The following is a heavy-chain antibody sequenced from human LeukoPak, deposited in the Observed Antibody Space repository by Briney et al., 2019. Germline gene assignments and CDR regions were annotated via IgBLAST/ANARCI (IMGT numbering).Heavy chain of an antibody. CDR3: AKCGGDCYSAHWLDP. CDR1: GGSISSSSYY. J-gene: IGHJ5*02. Sequence: SETLSLTCTVSGGSISSSSYYWGWIRQPPGKGLEWTGSIYYSGSTYYNPSLKSRVTISVDTSKNQFSLKLNSVTAADTAVYYCAKCGGDCYSAHWLDPWGQGTLVTVSS. V-gene: IGHV4-39*07. D-gene: IGHD2-21*02. CDR2: IYYSGST.